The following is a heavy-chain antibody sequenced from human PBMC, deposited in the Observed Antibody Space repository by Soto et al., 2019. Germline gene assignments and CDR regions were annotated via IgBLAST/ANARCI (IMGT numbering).Heavy chain of an antibody. CDR1: GGTFSSYA. V-gene: IGHV1-69*06. D-gene: IGHD2-2*02. CDR3: VLRVAAILHYYYGMDV. Sequence: SVKVSCKASGGTFSSYAISWVRQAPGQGLEWMGGIIPIFGTANYAQKFQGRVTITADKSTSTAYMELSSLRSEDTAVYYCVLRVAAILHYYYGMDVWGQGTTVTVSS. J-gene: IGHJ6*02. CDR2: IIPIFGTA.